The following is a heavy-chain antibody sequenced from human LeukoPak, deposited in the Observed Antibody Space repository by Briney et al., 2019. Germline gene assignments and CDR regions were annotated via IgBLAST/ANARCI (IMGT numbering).Heavy chain of an antibody. CDR1: GFIFSTYG. CDR3: TKGRSHRTGWYFAY. CDR2: IWYDGNNK. Sequence: GRYLRLSCAASGFIFSTYGMHWVRQAPGKGLEWVAVIWYDGNNKAYADSVKGRFIISRDNSKNMLYLQMNSLGADDTAIYYCTKGRSHRTGWYFAYWGQGTLVTVSS. J-gene: IGHJ4*02. D-gene: IGHD6-19*01. V-gene: IGHV3-33*06.